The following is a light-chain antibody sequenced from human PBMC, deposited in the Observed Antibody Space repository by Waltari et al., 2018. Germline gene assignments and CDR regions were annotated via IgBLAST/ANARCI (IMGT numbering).Light chain of an antibody. V-gene: IGKV3-15*01. J-gene: IGKJ2*01. CDR2: GAS. CDR3: QQYNNWRT. Sequence: EVLMTQSPPTLSVSPGEGATLSCRASQSISRNLAWYQQKPGQAPRLFIYGASTRAPGIPARFSGSGSGTEFTLTISSLQSEDFAVYYCQQYNNWRTFGQGTKLEI. CDR1: QSISRN.